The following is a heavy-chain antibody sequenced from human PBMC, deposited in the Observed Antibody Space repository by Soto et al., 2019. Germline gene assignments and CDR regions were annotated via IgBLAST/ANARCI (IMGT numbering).Heavy chain of an antibody. J-gene: IGHJ4*02. Sequence: GGSLRLSCAASGFTFTRYSMNWVRQAPGKGLEWISSISSTTHYIYYADSMRGRFTISRDNAKNAVYLEMNSLRAEDTAVYYCARESEDLTSNFDYWGQGTLVTVSS. CDR1: GFTFTRYS. CDR2: ISSTTHYI. V-gene: IGHV3-21*06. CDR3: ARESEDLTSNFDY.